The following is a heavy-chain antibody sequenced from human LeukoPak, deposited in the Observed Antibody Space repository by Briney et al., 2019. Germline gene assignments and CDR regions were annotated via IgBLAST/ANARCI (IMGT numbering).Heavy chain of an antibody. V-gene: IGHV1-18*01. J-gene: IGHJ4*02. CDR2: ISAYNGNT. CDR3: ARTDYYDSSGPLGEDY. CDR1: GYTFTSYG. D-gene: IGHD3-22*01. Sequence: ASVKVSCKASGYTFTSYGISWVRQAPGQGLEWMGWISAYNGNTNYAQKLQGRVTMTTDASTSTAYMELRSLRSDDTAVYYCARTDYYDSSGPLGEDYWGQGTLVTVSS.